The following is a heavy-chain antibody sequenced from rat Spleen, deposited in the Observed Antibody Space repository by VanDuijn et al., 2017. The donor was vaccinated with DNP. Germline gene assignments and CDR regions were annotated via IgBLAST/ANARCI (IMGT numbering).Heavy chain of an antibody. CDR3: ARHGVLRTPTYAMDA. Sequence: EVQLVETGGGLVQPGRSLKLSCVASGFTFSSYWMFWIRQAPGKGLEWVASINTDGGSSVYRDSVKGRFTISRDNAENTVYLQMNSLRSEDTATYYCARHGVLRTPTYAMDAWGQGTSVTVSS. J-gene: IGHJ4*01. CDR1: GFTFSSYW. D-gene: IGHD1-6*01. CDR2: INTDGGSS. V-gene: IGHV5-58*01.